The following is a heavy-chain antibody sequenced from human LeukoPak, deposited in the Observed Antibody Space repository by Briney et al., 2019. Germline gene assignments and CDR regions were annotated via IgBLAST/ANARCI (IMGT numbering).Heavy chain of an antibody. CDR3: ARDFSYYYDSSGYLLDY. V-gene: IGHV1-2*02. CDR2: INPNSGGT. Sequence: ASVKVSCKASGYTFTGYYMHWVRQAPGQGLEWMGWINPNSGGTNYAQKFQGRVTMTRDTSINTAYMELSRLRSDDTAVYYCARDFSYYYDSSGYLLDYWGQGTLVTVSS. D-gene: IGHD3-22*01. J-gene: IGHJ4*02. CDR1: GYTFTGYY.